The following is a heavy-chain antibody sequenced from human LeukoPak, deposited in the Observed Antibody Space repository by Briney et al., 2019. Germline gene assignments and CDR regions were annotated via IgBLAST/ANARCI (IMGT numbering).Heavy chain of an antibody. Sequence: GGSLRLSCAASGFTFSSYAMDWVRQAPGKGLEWVAVISYDGSNKYYADSVKGRFTISRDNSKNTLYLQMNSLRAEDTAVYYCARDGVGATTMYHYYYGMDVWGQGTTVTVSS. V-gene: IGHV3-30-3*01. CDR1: GFTFSSYA. J-gene: IGHJ6*02. CDR2: ISYDGSNK. D-gene: IGHD1-26*01. CDR3: ARDGVGATTMYHYYYGMDV.